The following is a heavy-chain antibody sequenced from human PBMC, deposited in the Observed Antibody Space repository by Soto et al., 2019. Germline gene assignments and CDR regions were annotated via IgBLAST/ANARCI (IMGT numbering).Heavy chain of an antibody. J-gene: IGHJ3*02. CDR2: IYSGGST. D-gene: IGHD4-17*01. V-gene: IGHV3-53*01. CDR3: ARGQSEDYGDYVDAFDI. Sequence: HPGGSLRLSXAASGFTVSSNYMSWVRQAPGKGLEWVSVIYSGGSTYYADSVKGRFTISRDNSKNTLYLQMNSLRAEDTAVYYCARGQSEDYGDYVDAFDIWGQGTMVTVSS. CDR1: GFTVSSNY.